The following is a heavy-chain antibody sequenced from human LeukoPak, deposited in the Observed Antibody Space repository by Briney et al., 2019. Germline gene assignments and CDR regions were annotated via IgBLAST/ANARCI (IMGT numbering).Heavy chain of an antibody. CDR2: ISYDGNDK. Sequence: GGSLRLSCAASGLSFNYYAMHWVRQAPGKGLEWVAVISYDGNDKYYADSVQGRFSISRDNSNNTLYLEMTSLRSEDTALYYCASGRIEVAGTGDYWGQGTLVIVSS. J-gene: IGHJ4*02. D-gene: IGHD6-19*01. CDR1: GLSFNYYA. CDR3: ASGRIEVAGTGDY. V-gene: IGHV3-30*04.